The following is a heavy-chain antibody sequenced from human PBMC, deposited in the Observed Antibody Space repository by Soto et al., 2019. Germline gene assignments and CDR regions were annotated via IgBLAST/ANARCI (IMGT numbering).Heavy chain of an antibody. CDR2: IYYSGST. CDR1: GGSIGSYY. CDR3: ARLYGYCIRNSCHGHYAMDV. J-gene: IGHJ6*02. V-gene: IGHV4-59*08. Sequence: SETLSLTCTVSGGSIGSYYWSWIRQPPGKGLEWIGYIYYSGSTNYNPSLKSRVTISVDTSKNQFSLKLSSVTAADTAVYYCARLYGYCIRNSCHGHYAMDVWGQGTTVTVSS. D-gene: IGHD2-2*01.